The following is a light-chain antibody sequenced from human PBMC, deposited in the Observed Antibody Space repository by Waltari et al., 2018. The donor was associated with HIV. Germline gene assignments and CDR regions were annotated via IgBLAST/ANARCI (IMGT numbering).Light chain of an antibody. CDR2: GAS. V-gene: IGKV3-20*01. Sequence: DIVLTQSPATLSLSPGERATLSCRASQSVSSSYLAWYQTKSGQPPSGLIYGASSRATGIPDRFSGSGSATEFTLTNARLEPEDFAVYYCKQSETFGQGTRVEIK. J-gene: IGKJ1*01. CDR3: KQSET. CDR1: QSVSSSY.